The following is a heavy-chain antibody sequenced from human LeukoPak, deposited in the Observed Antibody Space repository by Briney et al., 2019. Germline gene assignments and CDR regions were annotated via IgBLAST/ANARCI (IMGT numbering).Heavy chain of an antibody. Sequence: ASVKVSCKASGYTFSSYVFSWVRQAPGQGLEWMGWISAYNGNTNYAQKLQGRLTRTTDTSTRTAYMDLRSLRSDDTAVYYCATTRSLAVAGALDYWGQGTLVTVSS. D-gene: IGHD6-19*01. J-gene: IGHJ4*02. CDR2: ISAYNGNT. V-gene: IGHV1-18*01. CDR3: ATTRSLAVAGALDY. CDR1: GYTFSSYV.